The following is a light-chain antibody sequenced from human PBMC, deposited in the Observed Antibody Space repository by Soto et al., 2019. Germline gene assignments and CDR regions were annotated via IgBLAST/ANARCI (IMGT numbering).Light chain of an antibody. V-gene: IGLV2-11*01. CDR2: DVS. CDR3: GSWDSSLSPYV. J-gene: IGLJ1*01. CDR1: SSDVGAYNY. Sequence: QSALTRPRSVAGSPGQSVTISCTGTSSDVGAYNYVSWYQQHPGKAPKLMTYDVSKRPSGVPDRFSGSKSGTSATLGITGFQTGDEADYYCGSWDSSLSPYVFGTGPKVTVL.